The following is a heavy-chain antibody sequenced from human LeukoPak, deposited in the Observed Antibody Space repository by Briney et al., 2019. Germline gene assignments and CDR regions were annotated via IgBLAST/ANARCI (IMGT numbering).Heavy chain of an antibody. J-gene: IGHJ4*02. V-gene: IGHV3-23*01. Sequence: GGSLRLSCAASGFTFSIYGMNWVRQAPGKGLEWVSVIGDTGVSAYYADSVKGRFTISRDNSKNTLYLQMNSLRAEDTAMYYCAKDNSDYYIDYWGQGTLVTVSS. D-gene: IGHD3-3*01. CDR1: GFTFSIYG. CDR3: AKDNSDYYIDY. CDR2: IGDTGVSA.